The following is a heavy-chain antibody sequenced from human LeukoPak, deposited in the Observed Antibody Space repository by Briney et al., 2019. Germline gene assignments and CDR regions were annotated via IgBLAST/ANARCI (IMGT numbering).Heavy chain of an antibody. D-gene: IGHD3-9*01. V-gene: IGHV1-18*01. CDR3: ARTTSPYYDILTGLRDDWYFDL. J-gene: IGHJ2*01. Sequence: GASVKVSCKASGYTFTSYGISWVRQAPGQGLEWMGWISAYNGNTNYAQKLQGRVTMTTDTSTSTAYMELRSLRSDDTAVYYCARTTSPYYDILTGLRDDWYFDLWGRGTLVTVSS. CDR1: GYTFTSYG. CDR2: ISAYNGNT.